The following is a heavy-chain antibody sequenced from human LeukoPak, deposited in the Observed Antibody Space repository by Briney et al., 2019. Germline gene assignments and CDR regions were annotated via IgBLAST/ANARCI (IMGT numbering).Heavy chain of an antibody. J-gene: IGHJ5*02. CDR2: IIPILGIA. V-gene: IGHV1-69*04. CDR3: ARGLQYCSGGSCYFDP. D-gene: IGHD2-15*01. CDR1: GGTFSSYA. Sequence: ASVKVSCKASGGTFSSYAISWVRQAPGQGLEWMGRIIPILGIANYAQKFQGRVTITADKSTSTAYMELSSLRSEDTAVYYCARGLQYCSGGSCYFDPWGQGTLVTVSS.